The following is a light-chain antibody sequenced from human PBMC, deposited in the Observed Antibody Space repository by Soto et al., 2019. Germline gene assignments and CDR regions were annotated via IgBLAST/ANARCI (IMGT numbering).Light chain of an antibody. Sequence: DIQLTQSPSFLSASVGDRVTITCRASQGISSYLAWYQQKPGKAPKLLIYAASTLQSGVPLRFSGSGSGTEFTLTVSSLQPEDFATYFCQQSYSTPRTFGQGTKVEVK. CDR3: QQSYSTPRT. V-gene: IGKV1-9*01. CDR2: AAS. CDR1: QGISSY. J-gene: IGKJ1*01.